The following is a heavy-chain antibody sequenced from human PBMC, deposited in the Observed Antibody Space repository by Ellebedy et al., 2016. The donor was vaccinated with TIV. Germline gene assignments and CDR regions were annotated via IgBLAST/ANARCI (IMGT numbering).Heavy chain of an antibody. D-gene: IGHD6-19*01. CDR1: GFAFSSYS. J-gene: IGHJ3*02. V-gene: IGHV3-48*04. Sequence: GESLKISCAASGFAFSSYSMNWVRQAPGKGLEWVLYISSRSSTIYYADSVKGRFTISRDNAKNSLYLQMNSLRAEDTAVYYCARDRGGRYSSGWYDAFDIWGQGTTVTVSS. CDR3: ARDRGGRYSSGWYDAFDI. CDR2: ISSRSSTI.